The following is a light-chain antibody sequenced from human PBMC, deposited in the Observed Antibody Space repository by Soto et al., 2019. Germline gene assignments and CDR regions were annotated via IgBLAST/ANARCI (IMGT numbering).Light chain of an antibody. CDR1: SSNIGAGYD. J-gene: IGLJ1*01. Sequence: QSVLTQPPSVSGAPGQRVTISCTGSSSNIGAGYDVHWYQQLPGTAPKLLIYGNSNRPSGVPDRFSGSKSGTSASLAITGLQAEDWADYYCQSFDSSLSGPYVFGTGTKVTVL. V-gene: IGLV1-40*01. CDR3: QSFDSSLSGPYV. CDR2: GNS.